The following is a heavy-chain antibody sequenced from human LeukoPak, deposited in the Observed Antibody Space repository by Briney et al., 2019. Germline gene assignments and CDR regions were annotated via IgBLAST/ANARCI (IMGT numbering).Heavy chain of an antibody. CDR2: IKSKTDSGTT. J-gene: IGHJ3*02. CDR3: TTGTPPGYCSSTSCYRGDAFDI. D-gene: IGHD2-2*01. CDR1: GFTFSNAW. V-gene: IGHV3-15*01. Sequence: GGSLRLSCAASGFTFSNAWMSWVRQAPGKGLEWVGRIKSKTDSGTTDYAAPVKGRFTISRDDSKNTLYLQMNSLKTEDTAVYYCTTGTPPGYCSSTSCYRGDAFDIWGQGTMVTVSS.